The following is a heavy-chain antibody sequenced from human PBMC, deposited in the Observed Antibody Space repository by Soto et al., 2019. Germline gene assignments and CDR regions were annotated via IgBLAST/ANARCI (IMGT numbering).Heavy chain of an antibody. CDR1: AFTFSSYA. CDR3: AKDQNSSGYSSY. V-gene: IGHV3-23*01. CDR2: ISGSGGST. J-gene: IGHJ4*02. D-gene: IGHD6-19*01. Sequence: EGSLRLSWAASAFTFSSYAMSWVRQAPGKGLEWVSAISGSGGSTYYADSVKGRFTITRDNSKNTLYLQMNSLRAEDTAVYYCAKDQNSSGYSSYWGQGTLVTVSS.